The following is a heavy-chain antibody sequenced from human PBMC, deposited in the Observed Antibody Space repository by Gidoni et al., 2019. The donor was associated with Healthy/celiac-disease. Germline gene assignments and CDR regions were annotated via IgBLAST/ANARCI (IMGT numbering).Heavy chain of an antibody. J-gene: IGHJ5*02. CDR2: IYYSGST. CDR1: GGSISSYY. D-gene: IGHD3-10*01. V-gene: IGHV4-59*01. CDR3: ARPSSGDGWFDP. Sequence: QVQLQESGPGLVKPSETLSLTCTVSGGSISSYYWSWIRQPPGKGLEWIGYIYYSGSTNYNPSLKSRVTISVDTSKNQFSLKLSSVTAADTAVYYCARPSSGDGWFDPWGQGTLVTVSS.